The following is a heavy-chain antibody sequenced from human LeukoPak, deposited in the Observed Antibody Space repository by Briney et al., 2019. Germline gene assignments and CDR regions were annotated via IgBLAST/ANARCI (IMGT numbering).Heavy chain of an antibody. CDR3: AKFYDILTSYFDY. V-gene: IGHV3-23*01. Sequence: GGSLRLSCATSGFTFSSYAMTWVRQAPGKGLEWVSAITGSSGGAYYTDSVKGRFTISRDNSKNTLYLQMNSLRAEDTAVYYCAKFYDILTSYFDYWGQGTLVTVSS. J-gene: IGHJ4*02. CDR2: ITGSSGGA. CDR1: GFTFSSYA. D-gene: IGHD3-9*01.